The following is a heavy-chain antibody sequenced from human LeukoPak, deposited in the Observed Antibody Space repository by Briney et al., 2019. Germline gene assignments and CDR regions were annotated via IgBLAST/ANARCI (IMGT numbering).Heavy chain of an antibody. CDR1: GGSISSSSYY. Sequence: SETLSLTCTVSGGSISSSSYYWGWIRQPPGKGLEWIGSIYYSGSTYYNPSLKSRVTISVDTSKNQFSLKLSSVTAADTAVYYCARGLEDYYDSSGKATNWFDPWGQGTLVTVSS. CDR2: IYYSGST. CDR3: ARGLEDYYDSSGKATNWFDP. J-gene: IGHJ5*02. D-gene: IGHD3-22*01. V-gene: IGHV4-39*07.